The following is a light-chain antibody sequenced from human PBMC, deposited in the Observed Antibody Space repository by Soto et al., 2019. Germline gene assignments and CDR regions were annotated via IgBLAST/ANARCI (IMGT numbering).Light chain of an antibody. Sequence: DIQMTQSPSSLSASVGDRVTITCRASQSISSYLNWYQQKPGKAPKPLIYAASSLQSGVPSRFSGRGSGTEFTLTINSLQPEDFATYYCQQYKSYLRTFGQGTKVDIK. CDR3: QQYKSYLRT. CDR1: QSISSY. V-gene: IGKV1-39*01. CDR2: AAS. J-gene: IGKJ1*01.